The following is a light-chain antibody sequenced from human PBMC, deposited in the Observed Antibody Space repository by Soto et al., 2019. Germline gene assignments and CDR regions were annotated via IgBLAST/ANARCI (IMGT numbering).Light chain of an antibody. CDR2: EGS. Sequence: QSVLTQPASVSGSPGQSITISCTGTSSDVGSYNLVSWYQQHPGKAPKLMIYEGSKRPSGVSNRFSGSKSGNTASLTISGLQAEDEADYYCCSYAGSSTLVVFGGGTPLTVL. CDR3: CSYAGSSTLVV. CDR1: SSDVGSYNL. J-gene: IGLJ2*01. V-gene: IGLV2-23*01.